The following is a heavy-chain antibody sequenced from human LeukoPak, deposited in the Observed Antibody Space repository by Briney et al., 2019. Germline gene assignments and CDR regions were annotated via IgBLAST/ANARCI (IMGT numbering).Heavy chain of an antibody. D-gene: IGHD7-27*01. V-gene: IGHV3-48*03. J-gene: IGHJ4*02. CDR3: ARDSITGDNSLDY. Sequence: GGSLRLSCAASGFTFSSYEMNWVRQAPGKGPEWVSYISSSGSTIYYADSVRGRFTISRDNSKNTLYLQMNSLRAEDTAVYYCARDSITGDNSLDYWGRGTLVTVSS. CDR1: GFTFSSYE. CDR2: ISSSGSTI.